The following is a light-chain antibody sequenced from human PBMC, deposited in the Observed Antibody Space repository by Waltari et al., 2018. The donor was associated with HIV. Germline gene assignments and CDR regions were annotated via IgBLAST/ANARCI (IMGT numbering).Light chain of an antibody. CDR2: DAS. CDR3: QHYNNWPLA. CDR1: QTVNHN. J-gene: IGKJ1*01. Sequence: EREMTQSPVTLSVSPGERATLSCRASQTVNHNFAWYQQKPAQAPRLLIYDASTGSTGIPARFSGSGSVTEFTLTVSSLQSEDFAFYYCQHYNNWPLAFGQGTKVEIK. V-gene: IGKV3-15*01.